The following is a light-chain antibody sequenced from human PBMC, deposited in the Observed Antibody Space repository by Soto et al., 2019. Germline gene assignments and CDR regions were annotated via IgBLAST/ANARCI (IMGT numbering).Light chain of an antibody. J-gene: IGKJ1*01. V-gene: IGKV3-15*01. CDR1: QSISDK. CDR3: QQYSSWLWT. CDR2: GAS. Sequence: IVMTQSPATLSVSPGERATLSCRASQSISDKLAWYQQKPGQAPRLLIYGASNRATGVPARISGSVSGTEFTLTIASLQSEDFAVYYCQQYSSWLWTFGQGTKVDIK.